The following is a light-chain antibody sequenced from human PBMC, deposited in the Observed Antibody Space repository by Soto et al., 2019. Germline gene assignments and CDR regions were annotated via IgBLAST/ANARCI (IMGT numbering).Light chain of an antibody. Sequence: EIVMTQSPATLSVSPGERATLSCRASQSVSSYLAWYQQKPGQAPRLLIYDASNRATGIPARFSGSGSGTDFTFTISSLQPEDIAVYYCQQYNNRPPMTFGQGTKV. CDR3: QQYNNRPPMT. J-gene: IGKJ1*01. CDR2: DAS. V-gene: IGKV3D-15*01. CDR1: QSVSSY.